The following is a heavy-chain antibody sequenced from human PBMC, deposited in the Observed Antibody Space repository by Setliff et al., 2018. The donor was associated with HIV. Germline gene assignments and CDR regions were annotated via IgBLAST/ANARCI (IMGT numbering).Heavy chain of an antibody. J-gene: IGHJ6*02. D-gene: IGHD5-12*01. CDR3: ARGDGYRANDAYYDTGMDV. CDR2: IYNSCYS. Sequence: SETLSLTCKVSGAPISSYYWNWIRQPPGKGLEWIGYIYNSCYSNSKPSLKSRVTISLDTSKNQFSLKLSSVTAAGTAVYYCARGDGYRANDAYYDTGMDVWGQGITVTVSS. CDR1: GAPISSYY. V-gene: IGHV4-59*01.